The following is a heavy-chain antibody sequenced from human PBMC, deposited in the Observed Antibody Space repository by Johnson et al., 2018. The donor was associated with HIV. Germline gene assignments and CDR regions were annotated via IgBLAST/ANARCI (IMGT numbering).Heavy chain of an antibody. CDR2: SNWNGATT. Sequence: QVQLVESGGGVVQPGGSLRLSCAASGFTFSDYYMSWIRQAPGKGLEWVSGSNWNGATTGYADSVKGRFTISRDNAKNSLYLQMNSLRAEDTAVYYCAKELADSSGYYADAFDIWGQGTMVTVSS. V-gene: IGHV3-11*04. CDR3: AKELADSSGYYADAFDI. D-gene: IGHD3-22*01. J-gene: IGHJ3*02. CDR1: GFTFSDYY.